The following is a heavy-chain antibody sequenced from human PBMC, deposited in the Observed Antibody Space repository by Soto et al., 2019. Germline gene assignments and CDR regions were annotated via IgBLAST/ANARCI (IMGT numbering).Heavy chain of an antibody. CDR3: AKDRSLVPAADFDY. Sequence: GGSLRLSCAASGFTFDDYAMHWVRQAPGKGLEWVSGISWNSGSIGYADSVKGRFTISRDNAKNSLYLQMNSLRAEDTALYYCAKDRSLVPAADFDYWGQGTLVTVSS. CDR2: ISWNSGSI. CDR1: GFTFDDYA. V-gene: IGHV3-9*01. J-gene: IGHJ4*02. D-gene: IGHD2-2*01.